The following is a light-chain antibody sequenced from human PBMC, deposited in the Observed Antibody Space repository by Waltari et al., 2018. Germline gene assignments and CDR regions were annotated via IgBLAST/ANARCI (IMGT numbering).Light chain of an antibody. V-gene: IGKV1-33*01. Sequence: DIQMTQSPSSLSASVGDRVTITCQASQDISNYLNWYQQKPGKAPKLLIYDASNLETGVPSRFIGSGSGTDFTSTISRLQPEDIATYYCQQYDNLPFTFGPGTKVDIK. CDR2: DAS. CDR3: QQYDNLPFT. CDR1: QDISNY. J-gene: IGKJ3*01.